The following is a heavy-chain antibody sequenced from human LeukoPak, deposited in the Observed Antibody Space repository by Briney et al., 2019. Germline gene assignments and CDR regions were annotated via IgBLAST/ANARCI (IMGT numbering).Heavy chain of an antibody. J-gene: IGHJ4*02. CDR3: ARDGLEGSIL. V-gene: IGHV4-59*01. CDR2: IYNSGST. Sequence: SETLSLTCTVSGGSISGYYWSWLRQPPGKELEWIGYIYNSGSTTYNPSLKSRVTISVDTSKNQFSLRLRSVTAADTAVYYCARDGLEGSILWGQGTLVTVSS. D-gene: IGHD5-24*01. CDR1: GGSISGYY.